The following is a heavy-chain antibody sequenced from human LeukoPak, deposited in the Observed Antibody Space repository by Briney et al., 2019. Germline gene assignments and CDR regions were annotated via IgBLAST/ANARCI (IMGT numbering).Heavy chain of an antibody. Sequence: ASVKVSCKVSGYTLTELSMHWVRQAPGKGLEWMGGFDPEDGETIYAQKFQGRVTMTEDTSTDTAYMELSSLRSEDTAVYYCARDRVVAAAGGDYYYYGMDVWGQGTTVTVSS. J-gene: IGHJ6*02. CDR3: ARDRVVAAAGGDYYYYGMDV. CDR2: FDPEDGET. D-gene: IGHD6-13*01. V-gene: IGHV1-24*01. CDR1: GYTLTELS.